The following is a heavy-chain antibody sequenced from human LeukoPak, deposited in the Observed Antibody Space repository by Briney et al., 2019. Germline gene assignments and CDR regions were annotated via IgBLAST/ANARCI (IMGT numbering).Heavy chain of an antibody. J-gene: IGHJ6*04. V-gene: IGHV3-21*01. D-gene: IGHD6-13*01. CDR2: ITSSSNYI. Sequence: PGGSLRLSCAASGFSFSSYSMNWVRQAPGKGLEWVSSITSSSNYINYADSVKGRFTISRDNAKNSLYLQMNSLIVEDTALYYCAREGIAGPKDVWGKGTMVTVSS. CDR3: AREGIAGPKDV. CDR1: GFSFSSYS.